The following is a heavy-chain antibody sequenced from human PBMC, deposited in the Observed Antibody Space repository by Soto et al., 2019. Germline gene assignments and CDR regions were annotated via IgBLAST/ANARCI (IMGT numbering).Heavy chain of an antibody. Sequence: ASGKVSCKASGYSFDKYPMHWVRQAPGQGLEWMGWINAANGDIGYSQKFQGRVTLTRDTSASTAYMELSSLRSEDTAVYYCASKDYYDSGMYYFDYWG. CDR3: ASKDYYDSGMYYFDY. V-gene: IGHV1-3*01. J-gene: IGHJ4*01. CDR2: INAANGDI. CDR1: GYSFDKYP. D-gene: IGHD3-10*01.